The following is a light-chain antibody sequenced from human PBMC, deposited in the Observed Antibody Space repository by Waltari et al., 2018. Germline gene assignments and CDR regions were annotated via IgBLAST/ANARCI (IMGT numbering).Light chain of an antibody. V-gene: IGKV3-11*01. Sequence: EVVLTQSPATLSLSPGDRATLSCRASQSVSTYLAWYQQKPGQAPRLPIFDASNRATGIPARFSGSGSGTDFSLTISSLEPEDFAVYYCQQRRKWRTFGQGTKLEI. J-gene: IGKJ2*01. CDR3: QQRRKWRT. CDR1: QSVSTY. CDR2: DAS.